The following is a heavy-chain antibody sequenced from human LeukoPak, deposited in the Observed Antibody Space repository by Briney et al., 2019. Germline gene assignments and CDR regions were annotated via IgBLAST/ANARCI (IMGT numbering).Heavy chain of an antibody. Sequence: ASVTVSYKPSGYTFTSYGITWVRQAPGQGLEWVGWISAYNGNTNYAQKLQARVTMTTDSSTSTAYMELRSLRSDDTAVYYCARGGTNCSGGSCPLNWFDPWGQGTLVTVSS. D-gene: IGHD2-15*01. CDR2: ISAYNGNT. J-gene: IGHJ5*02. V-gene: IGHV1-18*01. CDR1: GYTFTSYG. CDR3: ARGGTNCSGGSCPLNWFDP.